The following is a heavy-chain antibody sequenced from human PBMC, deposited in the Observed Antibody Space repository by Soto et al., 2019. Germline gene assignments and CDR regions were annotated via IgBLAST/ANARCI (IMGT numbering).Heavy chain of an antibody. V-gene: IGHV4-59*08. Sequence: PSETLSLTCTVSGGSISSYYWSWIRQPPGKGLEWIGYINYSGSTNYNPSLKSRVTISVDTSKNQFSLKLSSVTAADTAVYYCARSPRRYCSGGSCYSRWFDPWGQGTLVTVSS. CDR2: INYSGST. CDR1: GGSISSYY. CDR3: ARSPRRYCSGGSCYSRWFDP. D-gene: IGHD2-15*01. J-gene: IGHJ5*02.